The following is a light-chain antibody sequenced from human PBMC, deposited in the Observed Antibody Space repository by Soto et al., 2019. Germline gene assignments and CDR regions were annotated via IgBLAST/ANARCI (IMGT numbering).Light chain of an antibody. CDR2: KTS. CDR1: QSISSW. CDR3: QLYNKYCGT. V-gene: IGKV1-5*03. J-gene: IGKJ1*01. Sequence: DIQLTQSPSTLSASVGDRVTITSRASQSISSWLAWYQQKPGKAPKFLIYKTSNLESGVPSRFSGIGSGTDFTLSISSLQTDDFATDYCQLYNKYCGTFGQETKVEIK.